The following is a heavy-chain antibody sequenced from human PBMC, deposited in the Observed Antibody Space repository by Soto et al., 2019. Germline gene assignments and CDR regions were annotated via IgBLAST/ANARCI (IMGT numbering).Heavy chain of an antibody. V-gene: IGHV4-61*05. Sequence: SETLSLTCIVSGGSISSNIHSWGWVRQPPGKGLEWIGYIYYSGNTNYNPSLKSRVTISVDTSKNQFSLKLSSVTAADTAVYYCARSDGRYWGQGTLVTVSS. CDR2: IYYSGNT. CDR1: GGSISSNIHS. CDR3: ARSDGRY. J-gene: IGHJ4*02.